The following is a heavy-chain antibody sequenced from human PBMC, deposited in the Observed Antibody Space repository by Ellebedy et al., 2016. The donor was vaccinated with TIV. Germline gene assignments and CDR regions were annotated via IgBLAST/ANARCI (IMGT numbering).Heavy chain of an antibody. V-gene: IGHV3-66*01. CDR1: SFTFNNAW. D-gene: IGHD6-19*01. Sequence: GESLKISCAASSFTFNNAWMNWVRQAPGKGPEWVSTIYSGGAAYYGDSVKGRFTVSRGNSKNTVYLQMNSLRVEDTAVYFCARNRDANGWYVDLWGQGTLVTVSS. CDR2: IYSGGAA. J-gene: IGHJ5*02. CDR3: ARNRDANGWYVDL.